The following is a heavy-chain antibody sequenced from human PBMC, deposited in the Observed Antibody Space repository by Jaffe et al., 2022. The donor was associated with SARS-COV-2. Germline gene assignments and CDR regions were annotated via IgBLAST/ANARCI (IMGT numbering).Heavy chain of an antibody. CDR3: AVPVQEADTAMVTVWVRYYYGMDV. CDR1: GGTFSSYA. V-gene: IGHV1-69*01. D-gene: IGHD5-18*01. Sequence: QVQLVQSGAEVKKPGSSVKVSCKASGGTFSSYAISWVRQAPGQGLEWMGGIIPIFGTANYAQKFQGRVTITADESTSTAYMELSSLRSEDTAVYYCAVPVQEADTAMVTVWVRYYYGMDVWGQGTTVTVSS. J-gene: IGHJ6*02. CDR2: IIPIFGTA.